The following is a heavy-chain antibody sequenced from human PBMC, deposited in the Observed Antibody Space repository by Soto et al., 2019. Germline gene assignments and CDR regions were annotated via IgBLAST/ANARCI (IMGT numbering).Heavy chain of an antibody. V-gene: IGHV4-31*03. J-gene: IGHJ6*02. CDR2: IYYSGST. Sequence: SETLSLTCTVSGGSISSGGYYWSWIRQHPGKGLEWIGYIYYSGSTYYNPSLKSRVTISVDTSKNQFSLKLSSVTAADTAVYYCARDGDRGSGSNYGMDVWGQGTTVTVSS. D-gene: IGHD3-10*01. CDR3: ARDGDRGSGSNYGMDV. CDR1: GGSISSGGYY.